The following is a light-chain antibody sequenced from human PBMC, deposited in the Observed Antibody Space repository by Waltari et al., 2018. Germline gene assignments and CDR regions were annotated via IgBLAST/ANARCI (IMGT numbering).Light chain of an antibody. CDR2: APS. Sequence: EIVMTQSPTPLSVAPGEGVTLPCRASQSVGTNLAWHQHKPGQAPRLLIYAPSTRAAGIPVRFSGSGSGTEFTLTISRLQSEDFAVYYCHQYNNWPPFTFGPGTKVDI. CDR1: QSVGTN. V-gene: IGKV3-15*01. J-gene: IGKJ3*01. CDR3: HQYNNWPPFT.